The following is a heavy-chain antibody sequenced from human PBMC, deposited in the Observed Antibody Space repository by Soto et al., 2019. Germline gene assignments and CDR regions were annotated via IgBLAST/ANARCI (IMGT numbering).Heavy chain of an antibody. CDR1: GYRFTSYW. CDR2: IYPGDSDT. J-gene: IGHJ4*02. D-gene: IGHD3-10*01. V-gene: IGHV5-51*01. CDR3: ARAYYYGSGSYYRTPNY. Sequence: GESLKISCKGSGYRFTSYWIGWVRQMPGKGLEWMGIIYPGDSDTRYSPSFQGQVTISADKSISTAYLQWSSLKASDTAMYYCARAYYYGSGSYYRTPNYWGQGTLVTVSS.